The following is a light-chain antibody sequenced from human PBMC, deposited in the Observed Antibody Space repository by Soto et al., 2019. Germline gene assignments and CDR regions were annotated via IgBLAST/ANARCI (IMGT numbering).Light chain of an antibody. V-gene: IGKV3-20*01. CDR2: GAS. Sequence: EIVLTQSPGTPSLSPGERATLSCRASQSVSSSYLAWYQQKPGQAPRLLIYGASSRATGIPDRFSVSGSGTDFTLTISSLEPEDFAVYYGQQYGSSMYTFGQGTKLEIK. CDR3: QQYGSSMYT. CDR1: QSVSSSY. J-gene: IGKJ2*01.